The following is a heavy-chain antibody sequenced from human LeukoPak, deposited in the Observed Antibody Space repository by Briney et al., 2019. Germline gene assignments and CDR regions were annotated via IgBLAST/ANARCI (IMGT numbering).Heavy chain of an antibody. V-gene: IGHV1-18*01. CDR2: ISAYNGNT. CDR1: GYTFTSYG. CDR3: AATPRGGCSSTSCYSFDY. J-gene: IGHJ4*02. Sequence: GASVKVSCKASGYTFTSYGISWVRQAPGRGLEWMGWISAYNGNTNYAQKLQGRVTMTTDTSTSTAYMELRSLRSDDTAVYYCAATPRGGCSSTSCYSFDYWGQGTLVTVSS. D-gene: IGHD2-2*01.